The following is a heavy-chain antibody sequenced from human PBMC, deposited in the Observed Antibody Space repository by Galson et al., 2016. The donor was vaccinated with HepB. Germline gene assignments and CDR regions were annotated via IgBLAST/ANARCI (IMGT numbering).Heavy chain of an antibody. CDR3: AKVLPYSAGHGMDV. V-gene: IGHV3-7*03. CDR2: IKPDGREK. CDR1: GFTFSTSW. J-gene: IGHJ6*01. Sequence: SLTLSCAASGFTFSTSWMSWVRQAPGKGLEWVANIKPDGREKYYVDSVKGRFTISRDNAKNSLFLQMNSLRAEDTAVYYCAKVLPYSAGHGMDVRGQGTTVTVSS. D-gene: IGHD6-13*01.